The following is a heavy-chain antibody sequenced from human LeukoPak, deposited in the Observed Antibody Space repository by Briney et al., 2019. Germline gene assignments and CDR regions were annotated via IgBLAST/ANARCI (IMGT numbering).Heavy chain of an antibody. D-gene: IGHD5-12*01. CDR1: GFTFSRYA. V-gene: IGHV3-23*01. Sequence: PGGSLRLSCTVSGFTFSRYAMSWVRQAPGKGLEWVSGISGSGASTYYADSVRGRFTISRDESKHMLYLQMNSLSVEDTAIYYCAKDLMSGFYLRSFDYWGQGTLVAVSS. CDR2: ISGSGAST. CDR3: AKDLMSGFYLRSFDY. J-gene: IGHJ4*02.